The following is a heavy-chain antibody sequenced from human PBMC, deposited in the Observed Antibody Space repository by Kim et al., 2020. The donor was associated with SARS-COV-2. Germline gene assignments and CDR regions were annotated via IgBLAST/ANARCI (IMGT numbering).Heavy chain of an antibody. CDR1: GVSISNGGYY. CDR2: IYHSGTT. J-gene: IGHJ5*01. V-gene: IGHV4-31*03. CDR3: ARDTLDYGCHLDS. D-gene: IGHD4-17*01. Sequence: SETLSLTCTVSGVSISNGGYYWSWIRQHPRKGLEWIGYIYHSGTTSYNPSLKSRLAISVDTSKNQFSLELYSVTVADTALYYCARDTLDYGCHLDSWGQGTLVTVSS.